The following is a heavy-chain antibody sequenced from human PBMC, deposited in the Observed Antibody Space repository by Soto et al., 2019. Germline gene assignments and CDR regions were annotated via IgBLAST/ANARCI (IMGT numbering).Heavy chain of an antibody. D-gene: IGHD6-19*01. Sequence: GGSLRLTCAASGFTFSSYAMNWVRQAPGKGLEWVSVISGSGGSTYYADSVKGRFTISRDNSKNTLYLQMNSLRGEDTAVYYCASRSSGWYLDYWGQGTLVTVSS. V-gene: IGHV3-23*01. CDR2: ISGSGGST. J-gene: IGHJ4*02. CDR1: GFTFSSYA. CDR3: ASRSSGWYLDY.